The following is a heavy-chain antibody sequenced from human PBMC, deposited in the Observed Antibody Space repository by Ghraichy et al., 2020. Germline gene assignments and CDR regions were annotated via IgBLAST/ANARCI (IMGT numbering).Heavy chain of an antibody. D-gene: IGHD2/OR15-2a*01. CDR1: GGSMSSDY. V-gene: IGHV4-59*08. J-gene: IGHJ4*02. CDR2: ISYSGNT. Sequence: SQTISLTCSVSGGSMSSDYWSWIRQPPGNGLEWIGFISYSGNTKYNPSLKSRVTISVDTSKRQLSLKMNSVTAADTGVYYCARHNSRNYLVDYWGQGALVTVSS. CDR3: ARHNSRNYLVDY.